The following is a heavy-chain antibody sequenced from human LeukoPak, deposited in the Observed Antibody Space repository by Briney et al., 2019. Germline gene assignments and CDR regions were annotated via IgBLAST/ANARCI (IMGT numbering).Heavy chain of an antibody. D-gene: IGHD6-13*01. CDR1: GFTFNDYW. CDR3: AAAGTSCD. CDR2: IHQDGSER. J-gene: IGHJ4*02. V-gene: IGHV3-7*03. Sequence: GGSLRLSCAASGFTFNDYWMSWVRQAPGKGLEWVANIHQDGSERYYVDSVKGRFTISRDNAKNLLYLQMNSLRTEDTAVYYCAAAGTSCDWGQGTLVTVSS.